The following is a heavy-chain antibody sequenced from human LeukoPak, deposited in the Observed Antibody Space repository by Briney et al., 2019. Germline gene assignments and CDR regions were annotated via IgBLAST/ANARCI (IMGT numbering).Heavy chain of an antibody. CDR2: IYSGGAT. CDR3: ARGRFSGPDDY. CDR1: GFTFSSYI. D-gene: IGHD6-19*01. Sequence: GGSLRLSCAASGFTFSSYIMNWVRQAPGKGLEWVSVIYSGGATYYADSVRGRFTISRDNSKNMVSLQMTSLGAEDTAVYYCARGRFSGPDDYWGQGTLVTVSS. J-gene: IGHJ4*02. V-gene: IGHV3-53*01.